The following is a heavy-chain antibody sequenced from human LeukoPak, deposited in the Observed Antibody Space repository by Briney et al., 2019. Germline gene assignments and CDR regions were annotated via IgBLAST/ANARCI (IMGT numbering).Heavy chain of an antibody. D-gene: IGHD3-22*01. J-gene: IGHJ4*02. CDR2: IYPGDSDT. Sequence: GESLKISCKGSGYSFTSYWIGWVRQVPGKGLEWMGIIYPGDSDTRYSPSFQGQVTISADKSISTAYLQWSSLKASDTAMYYCARQGTYYYDSSGYSIRDYWGQGTLVTVSS. V-gene: IGHV5-51*01. CDR3: ARQGTYYYDSSGYSIRDY. CDR1: GYSFTSYW.